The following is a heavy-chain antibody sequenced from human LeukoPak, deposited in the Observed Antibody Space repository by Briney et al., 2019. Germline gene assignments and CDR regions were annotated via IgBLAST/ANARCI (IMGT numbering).Heavy chain of an antibody. CDR1: GGTFSSYA. D-gene: IGHD2-2*01. V-gene: IGHV1-69*05. CDR3: ARDLGAPIVVVPAANYYYYYMDV. J-gene: IGHJ6*03. CDR2: IIPIFGTA. Sequence: SVKVSCKASGGTFSSYAISWVRQAPGQGLEWMGRIIPIFGTANYAQKFQGRVTITTDESTSTAYMELSSLRSEDTAVYYCARDLGAPIVVVPAANYYYYYMDVWGQGTLVTVSS.